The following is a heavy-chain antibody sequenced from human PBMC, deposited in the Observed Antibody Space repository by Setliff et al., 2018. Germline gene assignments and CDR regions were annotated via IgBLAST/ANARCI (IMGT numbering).Heavy chain of an antibody. CDR1: GASINSSTFF. CDR2: IYYSGTT. D-gene: IGHD3-22*01. Sequence: SETLSLTCIVSGASINSSTFFWGWIRQPPGKGLEWIGSIYYSGTTYYNPSVRSRVTISVDTSKNQFSLKLSSVTAADTTVYFCARRPYQHYDSSGYSVNYYMDVWGKGTTVTVSS. J-gene: IGHJ6*03. CDR3: ARRPYQHYDSSGYSVNYYMDV. V-gene: IGHV4-39*01.